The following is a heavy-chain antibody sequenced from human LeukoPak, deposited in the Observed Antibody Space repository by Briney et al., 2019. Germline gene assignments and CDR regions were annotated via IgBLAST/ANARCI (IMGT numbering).Heavy chain of an antibody. CDR1: GYSISSGYY. J-gene: IGHJ5*02. CDR2: IYHSGST. Sequence: SETLSLTCTVSGYSISSGYYWGWIRQPPGKGLEWIGSIYHSGSTYYNPSLKSRVTISVDTSKNQFSLKLSSVTAADTAVYYCARGVPQGWVHWFDPWGQGTLVTVSS. V-gene: IGHV4-38-2*02. D-gene: IGHD1-26*01. CDR3: ARGVPQGWVHWFDP.